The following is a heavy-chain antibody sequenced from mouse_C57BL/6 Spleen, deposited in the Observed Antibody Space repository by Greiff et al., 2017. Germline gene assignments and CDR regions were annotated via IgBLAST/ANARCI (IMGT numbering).Heavy chain of an antibody. D-gene: IGHD3-2*02. J-gene: IGHJ4*01. V-gene: IGHV5-4*03. Sequence: EVKLMESGGGLVKPGGSLKLSCAASGFTFSSYAMSWVRQTPEKRLEWVATISDGGSYTYYPDNVKGRFTISRDNAKNNLYLQMSHLKSEDTAMYYCARGGSGHGAMDYWGQGTSVAVSS. CDR1: GFTFSSYA. CDR3: ARGGSGHGAMDY. CDR2: ISDGGSYT.